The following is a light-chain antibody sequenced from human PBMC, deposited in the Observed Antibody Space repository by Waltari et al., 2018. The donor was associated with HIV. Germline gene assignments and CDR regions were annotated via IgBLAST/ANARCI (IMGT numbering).Light chain of an antibody. CDR3: ATWADILSAWV. Sequence: QSVLPQPHSTCGTPGQRRSIPCSGRNSIVEISSVHCYQRVPGAAPKHLIFANARRPLGVPDRFSGSNSGSSASLAISGRRSEDEADYYCATWADILSAWVFGGETRVTVL. J-gene: IGLJ3*02. CDR1: NSIVEISS. CDR2: ANA. V-gene: IGLV1-47*01.